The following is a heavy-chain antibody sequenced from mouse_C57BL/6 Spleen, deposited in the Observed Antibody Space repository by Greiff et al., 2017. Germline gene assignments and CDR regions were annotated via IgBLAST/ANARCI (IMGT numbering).Heavy chain of an antibody. J-gene: IGHJ2*01. D-gene: IGHD4-1*01. CDR1: GYTFTSYW. CDR3: TREDLNWDEGGFDY. CDR2: IYPGHSDT. V-gene: IGHV1-5*01. Sequence: VQLQQSGTVLARPGASVKMSCKTSGYTFTSYWMHWVKQRPGQGLEWIGAIYPGHSDTSYNQKFKGKAKLTAVTSASTAYMELSSLTNEDSAVYYFTREDLNWDEGGFDYWDQGTTLTVSS.